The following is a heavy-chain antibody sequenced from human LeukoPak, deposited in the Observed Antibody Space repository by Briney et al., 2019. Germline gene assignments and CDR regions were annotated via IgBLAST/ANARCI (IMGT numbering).Heavy chain of an antibody. CDR3: ARRLGGNGGLDY. CDR1: GDSLNSGYYY. Sequence: PSQTLSLTCTVSGDSLNSGYYYWNWVRQPPWKGLEWIGYISYTWRTYYNPSLNSRLTISIDTSKNHFSLRLTSVTAADMAVYYCARRLGGNGGLDYWGQGTLVTVSS. V-gene: IGHV4-30-4*08. CDR2: ISYTWRT. J-gene: IGHJ4*02. D-gene: IGHD4-23*01.